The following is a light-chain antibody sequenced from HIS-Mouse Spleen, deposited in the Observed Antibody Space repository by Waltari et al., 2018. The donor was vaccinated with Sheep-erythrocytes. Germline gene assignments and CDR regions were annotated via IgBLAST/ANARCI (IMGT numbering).Light chain of an antibody. CDR2: EVS. CDR1: SSDVGGYTY. Sequence: QSALTQPRSVSGSPGQSVTISCTGTSSDVGGYTYVPWYHQHPGKAPKLMISEVSKRPSGVPDRFSGSKSGNTASLTISGLQAEDEADYYCCSYAGSYNHVFATGTKVTVL. J-gene: IGLJ1*01. V-gene: IGLV2-11*01. CDR3: CSYAGSYNHV.